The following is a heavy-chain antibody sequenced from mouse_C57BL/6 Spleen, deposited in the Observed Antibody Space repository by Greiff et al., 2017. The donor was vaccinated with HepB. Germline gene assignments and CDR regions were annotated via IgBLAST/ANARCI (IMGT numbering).Heavy chain of an antibody. CDR3: ARRWDRAMDY. V-gene: IGHV1-81*01. CDR1: GYTFTSYG. CDR2: IYPRSGNT. D-gene: IGHD4-1*01. J-gene: IGHJ4*01. Sequence: QVQLKQSGAELARPGASVKLSCKASGYTFTSYGISWVKQRTGQGLEWIGEIYPRSGNTYYNEKFKGKATLTADKSSSTAYMELRSLTSEDSAVYFCARRWDRAMDYWGQGTSVTVSS.